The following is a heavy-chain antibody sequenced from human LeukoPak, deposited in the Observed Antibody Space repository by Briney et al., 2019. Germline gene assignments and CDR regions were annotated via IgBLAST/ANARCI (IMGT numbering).Heavy chain of an antibody. CDR3: AREGGSTAGPAVYDY. Sequence: GASVNVSCKASGYTFTGYYMHWVRQAPGQGLEWMGWINPNSGGTNYAQKFQGWVTMTRDTSISTAYMELSRLRSDDTAVFYCAREGGSTAGPAVYDYWGQGTLVTVSS. CDR1: GYTFTGYY. CDR2: INPNSGGT. D-gene: IGHD6-13*01. V-gene: IGHV1-2*04. J-gene: IGHJ4*02.